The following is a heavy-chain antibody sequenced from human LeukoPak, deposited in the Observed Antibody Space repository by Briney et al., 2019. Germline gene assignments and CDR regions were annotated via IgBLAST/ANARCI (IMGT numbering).Heavy chain of an antibody. V-gene: IGHV3-30*04. D-gene: IGHD2-2*01. Sequence: GGSLRLSCAASGFTFSSYAMHWVRQAPGKGLECVAVISYDGSNKYYADSVKSRLTISRDNSKNTLYLQMNSLRAEDTAVYYCARDQIHSSTSCLDYWGQGTLVTVSS. CDR1: GFTFSSYA. CDR2: ISYDGSNK. J-gene: IGHJ4*02. CDR3: ARDQIHSSTSCLDY.